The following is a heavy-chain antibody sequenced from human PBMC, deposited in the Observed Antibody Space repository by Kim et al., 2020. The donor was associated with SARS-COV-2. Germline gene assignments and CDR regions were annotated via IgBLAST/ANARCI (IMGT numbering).Heavy chain of an antibody. CDR1: GGSFSGYY. D-gene: IGHD3-22*01. V-gene: IGHV4-34*01. J-gene: IGHJ3*02. CDR2: INHSGST. CDR3: AKGRRFFAYYYDRGPLDAFDM. Sequence: SETLSLTCGVYGGSFSGYYWSWIRQPPGKGLEWIGEINHSGSTNYNPSLKSRVTISVDTSKNQFSLKLSSVTAGDTAVYYCAKGRRFFAYYYDRGPLDAFDMWGQGTMVTVSS.